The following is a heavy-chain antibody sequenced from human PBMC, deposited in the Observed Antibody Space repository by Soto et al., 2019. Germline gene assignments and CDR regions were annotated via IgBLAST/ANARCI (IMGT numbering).Heavy chain of an antibody. CDR1: GGSISSGDYY. Sequence: QVQLQESGPGLVKPSQTLSLTCTVSGGSISSGDYYWSWIRQPPGKGLEWIGYIHYSGSTYYNQSPKSRVTISVDPSNNQIALKLSSVTAADTAVYYCARERPDGSRLDPWGQGTLVTVSS. V-gene: IGHV4-30-4*01. CDR2: IHYSGST. J-gene: IGHJ5*02. CDR3: ARERPDGSRLDP. D-gene: IGHD6-13*01.